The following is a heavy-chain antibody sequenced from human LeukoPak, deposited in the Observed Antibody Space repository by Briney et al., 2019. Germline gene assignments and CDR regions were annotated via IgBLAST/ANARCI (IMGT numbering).Heavy chain of an antibody. CDR2: IYYSGST. V-gene: IGHV4-59*01. Sequence: SETLSLTCAVYGGSFSGCYWSWIRQPPGKGLEWIGYIYYSGSTNYNPSLKSRVTISVDTSKNQFSLKLSSVTAADTAVYYCARETPYCSGGSCSAYFDYWGQGTLVTVSS. CDR3: ARETPYCSGGSCSAYFDY. D-gene: IGHD2-15*01. CDR1: GGSFSGCY. J-gene: IGHJ4*02.